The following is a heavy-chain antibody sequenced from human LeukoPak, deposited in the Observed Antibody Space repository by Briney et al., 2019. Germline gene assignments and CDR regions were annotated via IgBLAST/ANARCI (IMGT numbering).Heavy chain of an antibody. Sequence: GGSLRLSCAASGFTFSGCGMHWVRQAPGKGLEWVAFIWYDGRDKYYADSVKGQFTISRDNSKNTLYLQMNSLRAEDTAVYYCASLIRDYWGQGTLVTVSS. CDR3: ASLIRDY. D-gene: IGHD2/OR15-2a*01. CDR1: GFTFSGCG. J-gene: IGHJ4*02. CDR2: IWYDGRDK. V-gene: IGHV3-30*02.